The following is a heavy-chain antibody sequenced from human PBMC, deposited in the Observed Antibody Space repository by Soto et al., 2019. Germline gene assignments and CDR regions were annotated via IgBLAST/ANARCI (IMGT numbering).Heavy chain of an antibody. Sequence: QVQLVQSGAEVKKPGASVKVSCKASGYTFTSYAIHWVRQAPEQRLEWMGWINGGNGKTEYSQKFQGRVTITRDTSASTAYMELSRLRSEDTAVYYCTRDLGRNYVDYWGQGTLVTVSS. CDR1: GYTFTSYA. J-gene: IGHJ4*02. CDR2: INGGNGKT. CDR3: TRDLGRNYVDY. V-gene: IGHV1-3*01.